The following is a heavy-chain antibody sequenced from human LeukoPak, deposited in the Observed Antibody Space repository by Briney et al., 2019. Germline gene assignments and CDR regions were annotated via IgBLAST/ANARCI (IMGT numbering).Heavy chain of an antibody. D-gene: IGHD6-13*01. CDR2: IYPGDSRI. CDR3: ACRDLTSTWSFP. J-gene: IGHJ5*02. V-gene: IGHV5-51*01. CDR1: GYSFTCYW. Sequence: GESLKISCQGFGYSFTCYWIGWVRQMPGKGMEWMGVIYPGDSRIRYNPSFQGQVTISVDKAISTAYLQWVSLKASDTAMYYCACRDLTSTWSFPWGQGTLVTVSS.